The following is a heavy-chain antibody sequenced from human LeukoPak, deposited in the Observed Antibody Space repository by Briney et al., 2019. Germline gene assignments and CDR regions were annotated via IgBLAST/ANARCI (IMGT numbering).Heavy chain of an antibody. CDR2: INPNSGGT. CDR3: ARAITMVRGYYYYGMDV. Sequence: ASVKVSCKASGYTFTGYYMHWVRQAPGQGLEWMGWINPNSGGTNYAQKFQGRVTMTRDTSISTAYMELSRLRSDDTAVYYCARAITMVRGYYYYGMDVWGQGTTVTVSS. J-gene: IGHJ6*02. V-gene: IGHV1-2*02. D-gene: IGHD3-10*01. CDR1: GYTFTGYY.